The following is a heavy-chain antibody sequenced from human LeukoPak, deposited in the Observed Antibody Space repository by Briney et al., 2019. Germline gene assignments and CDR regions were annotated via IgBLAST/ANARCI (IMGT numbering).Heavy chain of an antibody. CDR3: ARGAYFDWLLSGLDY. CDR2: IMQDGSVK. Sequence: PGGSLRLSCAASGFTFSNYWMIWVRQAPGKGLEWVASIMQDGSVKYYVDSVKGRFTISRDNSKNTLYLQMGSLRAEDMAVYYCARGAYFDWLLSGLDYWGQGTLVTVSS. V-gene: IGHV3-7*01. CDR1: GFTFSNYW. J-gene: IGHJ4*02. D-gene: IGHD3-9*01.